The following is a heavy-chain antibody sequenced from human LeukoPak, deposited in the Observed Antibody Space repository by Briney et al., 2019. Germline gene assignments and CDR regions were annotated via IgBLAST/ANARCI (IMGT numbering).Heavy chain of an antibody. CDR3: ARVSSGWRDFDY. D-gene: IGHD6-19*01. CDR1: GFTFSSNY. V-gene: IGHV3-53*01. CDR2: IYSGGST. J-gene: IGHJ4*02. Sequence: GGSLRLSCAASGFTFSSNYMSWVRQAPGKGLEWVSVIYSGGSTYYADSVKGRFTISRDNSKNTLYLQMNSLRAEDTAVYYCARVSSGWRDFDYWGQGTLVTVSS.